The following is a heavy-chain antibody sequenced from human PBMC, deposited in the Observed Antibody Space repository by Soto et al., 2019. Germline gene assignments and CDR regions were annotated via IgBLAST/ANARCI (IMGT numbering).Heavy chain of an antibody. CDR2: ISSSGSTI. V-gene: IGHV3-48*03. D-gene: IGHD1-26*01. CDR1: GFTFSSYE. CDR3: SRDVKGELGYYYYYGMDV. Sequence: GVSLRLSCAASGFTFSSYEMNWVRQAPGKGLEWVSYISSSGSTIYYADSVKGRFTISRDNAKNSLYLQMNSLRAEDTAVYYCSRDVKGELGYYYYYGMDVWSQGTTVTVSS. J-gene: IGHJ6*02.